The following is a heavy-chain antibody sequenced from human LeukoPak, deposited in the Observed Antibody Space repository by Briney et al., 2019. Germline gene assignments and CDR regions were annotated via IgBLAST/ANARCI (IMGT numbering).Heavy chain of an antibody. CDR1: GYTFTRYG. D-gene: IGHD6-13*01. Sequence: ASVKVSCKGFGYTFTRYGISWVRQAPGQGLEWMGWMNPNSGNTGYAQKFQGRVTITRNTSISTAYMELSRLRSDDTAVYYCARVDSSSWSPGDYWGQGTLVTVSS. J-gene: IGHJ4*02. V-gene: IGHV1-8*03. CDR2: MNPNSGNT. CDR3: ARVDSSSWSPGDY.